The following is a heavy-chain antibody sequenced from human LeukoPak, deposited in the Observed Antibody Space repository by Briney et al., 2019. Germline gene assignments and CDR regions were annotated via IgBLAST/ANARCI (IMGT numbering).Heavy chain of an antibody. V-gene: IGHV3-7*01. Sequence: SGGSLRLSCAASGFTFSSYWMSWVRQAPGKGLEWVANIKQDGSEKYYVDSVKGRFTISRDNAKNSLYLQMNSLRAEDTAVYYCARSLPEPGFCSSSSCRLGNWFDPWGQGTPVTVSS. CDR1: GFTFSSYW. D-gene: IGHD2-15*01. CDR2: IKQDGSEK. J-gene: IGHJ5*02. CDR3: ARSLPEPGFCSSSSCRLGNWFDP.